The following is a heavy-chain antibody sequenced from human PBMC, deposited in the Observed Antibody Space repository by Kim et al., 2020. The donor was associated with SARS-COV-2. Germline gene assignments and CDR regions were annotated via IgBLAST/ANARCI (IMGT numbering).Heavy chain of an antibody. V-gene: IGHV3-33*08. CDR3: ASSGTYSSFDY. CDR1: GFTFSSYG. J-gene: IGHJ4*02. D-gene: IGHD1-26*01. CDR2: IRDDGTNE. Sequence: GGSLRLSCAASGFTFSSYGMHWVRQAPGKGLEWVSVIRDDGTNEYYADSVKGRFTISRDNSKNTLYLQMNSLRAEDTAVYYCASSGTYSSFDYWGQGTLVTVSS.